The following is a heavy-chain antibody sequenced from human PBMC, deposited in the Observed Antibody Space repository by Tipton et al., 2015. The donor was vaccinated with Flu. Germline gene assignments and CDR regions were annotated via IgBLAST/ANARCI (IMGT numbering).Heavy chain of an antibody. J-gene: IGHJ3*02. V-gene: IGHV5-51*01. CDR1: GYSFTSYW. D-gene: IGHD3-22*01. CDR2: IYPGDSDT. Sequence: VQLVQSGAEVKKPGESLKISCKGSGYSFTSYWIGWVRQMPGKGLEWMGIIYPGDSDTRYSPSFQGQVTISADKSISTAYLQWSSLKASDTAMYYCARRDYYDSSGYLADAFDICGQGTMVTVSS. CDR3: ARRDYYDSSGYLADAFDI.